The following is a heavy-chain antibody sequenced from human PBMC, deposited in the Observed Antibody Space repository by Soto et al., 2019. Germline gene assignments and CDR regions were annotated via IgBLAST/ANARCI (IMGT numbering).Heavy chain of an antibody. D-gene: IGHD6-13*01. CDR3: AKGAGGKIAAAGTDV. V-gene: IGHV3-23*01. CDR2: ISGSGGST. Sequence: EVQLLESGGGLVQPGGSLRLSCAASGFTFSSYAMSWVRQAPGRGLGWVSAISGSGGSTSNADSVKGRFTISRDNSKNTLYLQMNSLRAEDTAVYYCAKGAGGKIAAAGTDVWGQGTTVTVSS. CDR1: GFTFSSYA. J-gene: IGHJ6*02.